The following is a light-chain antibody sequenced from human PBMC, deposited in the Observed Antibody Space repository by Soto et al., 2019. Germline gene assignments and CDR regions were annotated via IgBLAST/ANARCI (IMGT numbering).Light chain of an antibody. CDR2: GAS. CDR1: QSVSNNY. J-gene: IGKJ1*01. V-gene: IGKV3-20*01. Sequence: EIVLTQAPGTLSLPPGGRATVSCSASQSVSNNYLAWYKHVHGQDPRLLIYGASNRATGIPDRFSGSGSGTDLVLTLSRLEPEDFAVYYCQQYGSSGPFGQGTKV. CDR3: QQYGSSGP.